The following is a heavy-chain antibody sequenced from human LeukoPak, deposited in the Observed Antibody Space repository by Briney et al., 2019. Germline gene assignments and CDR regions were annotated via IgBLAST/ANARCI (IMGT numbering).Heavy chain of an antibody. D-gene: IGHD3-22*01. CDR1: GYSISSGYY. V-gene: IGHV4-38-2*02. CDR3: AGSKNYDSSGYYSPVDY. Sequence: SETLSLTCTVSGYSISSGYYWGWIRQAPGKGLEWIGTIYRSGSTYNNPSLKSRVTISVDKSKNQFSLKLSSVTAADTAVYYCAGSKNYDSSGYYSPVDYWGQGTLVTVSS. CDR2: IYRSGST. J-gene: IGHJ4*02.